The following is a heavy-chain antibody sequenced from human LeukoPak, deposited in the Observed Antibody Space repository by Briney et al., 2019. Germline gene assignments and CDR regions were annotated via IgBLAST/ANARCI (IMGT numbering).Heavy chain of an antibody. D-gene: IGHD5-24*01. V-gene: IGHV3-23*01. CDR1: AFTFSSYA. CDR3: AKAFRHHVGVATHFDY. J-gene: IGHJ4*02. Sequence: GGSLRLSCAASAFTFSSYAMSWVRQAPGKGLEWVSAISGSGGSTYYADSVKGRFTISSDNSKDTLYLQMNSLRAEDTAVYYCAKAFRHHVGVATHFDYWGQGTLVTVSS. CDR2: ISGSGGST.